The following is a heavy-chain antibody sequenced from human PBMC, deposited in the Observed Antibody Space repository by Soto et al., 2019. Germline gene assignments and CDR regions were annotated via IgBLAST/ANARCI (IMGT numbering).Heavy chain of an antibody. CDR2: TYYRSKWYN. CDR1: GDSVSSNSVA. V-gene: IGHV6-1*01. J-gene: IGHJ3*02. Sequence: PSQTLSLTCVISGDSVSSNSVAWNWIRQSPSRGLEWLGRTYYRSKWYNDYAASVKSRMSFNPDTSKNQFSLQLNSVTPEDTALYYCVRAVPVNTFDIWGQGTMVTVSS. D-gene: IGHD2-2*01. CDR3: VRAVPVNTFDI.